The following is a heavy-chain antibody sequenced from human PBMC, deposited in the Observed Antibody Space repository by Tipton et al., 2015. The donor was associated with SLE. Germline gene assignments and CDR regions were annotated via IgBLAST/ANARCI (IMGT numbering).Heavy chain of an antibody. J-gene: IGHJ3*02. CDR3: ARSDYYEGSGYFAYAFDI. Sequence: TLSLTCTVSGGSISSHYWSWIRQPPGKGLEWIGYIYNSGSGNYNPSLKSRVTISVATSKNQFSLKLSSVSAADTAVYDCARSDYYEGSGYFAYAFDIWGQGTMVPVSS. CDR2: IYNSGSG. V-gene: IGHV4-59*11. D-gene: IGHD3-22*01. CDR1: GGSISSHY.